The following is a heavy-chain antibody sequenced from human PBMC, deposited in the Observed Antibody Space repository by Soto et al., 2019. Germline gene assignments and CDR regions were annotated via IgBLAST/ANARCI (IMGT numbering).Heavy chain of an antibody. CDR2: IGTAGDT. J-gene: IGHJ5*02. D-gene: IGHD6-13*01. V-gene: IGHV3-13*01. Sequence: EVQLVESGGGLVRPGGSLRLSCAASGFTFSSYDMHWVRQATGKGLEWVSAIGTAGDTYYPGSVKGRFTISRENAKNSLHLQMNSLRAEDTAVYYCARGHRAAAADNWFDPWGQGTLVTVSS. CDR1: GFTFSSYD. CDR3: ARGHRAAAADNWFDP.